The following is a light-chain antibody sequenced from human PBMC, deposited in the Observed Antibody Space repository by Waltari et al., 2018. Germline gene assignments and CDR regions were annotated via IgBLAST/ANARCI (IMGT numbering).Light chain of an antibody. J-gene: IGKJ3*01. CDR1: QTISIY. Sequence: DIQMTQSPSPLSASVVARVTIPCRASQTISIYLNWFLQKPGKAPKLLIYAASSLQSGVPSRFSGSGSGTDFTLTISSLQPEDFATYYCQHSYSTPPFTFGPGTKVDIK. CDR3: QHSYSTPPFT. CDR2: AAS. V-gene: IGKV1-39*01.